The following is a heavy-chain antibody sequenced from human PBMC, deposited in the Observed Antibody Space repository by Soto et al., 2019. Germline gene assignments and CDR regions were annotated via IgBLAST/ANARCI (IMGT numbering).Heavy chain of an antibody. CDR3: SRVGGYYGDYPNFDY. D-gene: IGHD4-17*01. CDR1: GDSISNLDYF. V-gene: IGHV4-30-4*02. J-gene: IGHJ4*02. Sequence: SETLSLTCSVSGDSISNLDYFWAWIRQPPGQALEYIGYIYKSATTYYNPSFESRVAISVDTSKSQFSLKLSSVTAADTAVYYCSRVGGYYGDYPNFDYWGQGTLVTVSS. CDR2: IYKSATT.